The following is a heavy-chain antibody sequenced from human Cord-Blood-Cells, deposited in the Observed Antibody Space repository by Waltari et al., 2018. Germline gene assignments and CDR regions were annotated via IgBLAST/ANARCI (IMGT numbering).Heavy chain of an antibody. CDR1: GLPFSRHS. V-gene: IGHV3-21*01. D-gene: IGHD5-12*01. CDR3: ALYSGYDRNFDY. J-gene: IGHJ4*02. CDR2: ISSSSSYI. Sequence: EVQLVESGGGLVKPGGSLGLSCASSGLPFSRHSLNRVRQAPGKGLEWVSSISSSSSYIYYADSVKGRFTISRDNAKNSLYLQMNSLRAEDTAVYYCALYSGYDRNFDYWGQGTLVTVSS.